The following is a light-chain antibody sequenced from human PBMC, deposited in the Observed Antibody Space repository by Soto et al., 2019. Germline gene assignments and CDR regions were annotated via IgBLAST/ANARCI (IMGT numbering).Light chain of an antibody. CDR3: QQYNSYALT. CDR2: DVS. V-gene: IGKV1-5*01. Sequence: DIHMTQSPSTLSASVGDRVTITCRASQSISSFLAWYQQKPGKAPKLLMFDVSSLESGVPSRFSGSGSGTEFTLTISSLQPDDFASYYCQQYNSYALTFGGGTRWIS. CDR1: QSISSF. J-gene: IGKJ4*01.